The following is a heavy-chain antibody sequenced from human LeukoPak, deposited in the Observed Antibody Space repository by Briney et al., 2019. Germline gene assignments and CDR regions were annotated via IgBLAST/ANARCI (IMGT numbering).Heavy chain of an antibody. CDR1: GGSFSGYY. CDR3: ARRRGYCSSTSCYQGQFDY. J-gene: IGHJ4*02. CDR2: INHSGST. V-gene: IGHV4-34*01. D-gene: IGHD2-2*01. Sequence: SETLSLTRAVYGGSFSGYYWSWIRQPPGKGLEWIGEINHSGSTNYNPSLKSRVTISVDTSKNQFSLKLSSVTAADTAVYYCARRRGYCSSTSCYQGQFDYWGQGTLVTVSS.